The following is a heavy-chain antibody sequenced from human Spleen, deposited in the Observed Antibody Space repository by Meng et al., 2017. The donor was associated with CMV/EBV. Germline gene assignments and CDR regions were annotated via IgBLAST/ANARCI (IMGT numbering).Heavy chain of an antibody. CDR1: GFTFSNYA. D-gene: IGHD3-16*01. Sequence: GESLKISCAASGFTFSNYAMSWVRQAPGKGLEWVSGISGSGGSTYYADSYADSVKGRFTISRDNAKNSLYLQMDSLRAEDTALYYCARVWLLGGQGTLVTVSS. CDR2: ISGSGGST. V-gene: IGHV3-23*01. CDR3: ARVWLL. J-gene: IGHJ4*02.